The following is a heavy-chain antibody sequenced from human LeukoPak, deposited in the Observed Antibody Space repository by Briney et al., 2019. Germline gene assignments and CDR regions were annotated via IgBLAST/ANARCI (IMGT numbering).Heavy chain of an antibody. CDR2: IYTGGTT. V-gene: IGHV3-66*02. CDR3: AEFYGSGTYTFDY. J-gene: IGHJ4*02. Sequence: RGSLRLSCAASGFTVSSNYMSWVRQAPGKGLEWVSVIYTGGTTYYADSVKGRFTISRDNSKNTLYLQMNSLRAEDTAVYYCAEFYGSGTYTFDYWGQGTLVTVSS. D-gene: IGHD3-10*01. CDR1: GFTVSSNY.